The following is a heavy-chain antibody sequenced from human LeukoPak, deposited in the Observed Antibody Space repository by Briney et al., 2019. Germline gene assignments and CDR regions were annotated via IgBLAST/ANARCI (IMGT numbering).Heavy chain of an antibody. J-gene: IGHJ5*02. CDR1: GFTFSISA. CDR3: AKLLMANDYGDP. V-gene: IGHV3-23*01. CDR2: ISGGGTT. D-gene: IGHD4-17*01. Sequence: PGGSLRLSCAASGFTFSISAMKWVRQAPGKGLEWVSSISGGGTTYYADSARGRFIISRDNSKNTLYLQMNSLRAEDTAVYYCAKLLMANDYGDPWGQGTLVTVSS.